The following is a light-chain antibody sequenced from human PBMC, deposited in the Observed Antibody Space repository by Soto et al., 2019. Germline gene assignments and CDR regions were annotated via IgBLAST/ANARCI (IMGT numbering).Light chain of an antibody. Sequence: DIQMTQSPSSLSASVGDRVTITCRASQSISSYLNLYQQKPGKAPKLLIYAASSLQSGVPSRFSGSGSGTDFTLTISILQPEDFATYFCQQSDSTPPITFGPGTKVDIK. V-gene: IGKV1-39*01. CDR1: QSISSY. CDR3: QQSDSTPPIT. CDR2: AAS. J-gene: IGKJ3*01.